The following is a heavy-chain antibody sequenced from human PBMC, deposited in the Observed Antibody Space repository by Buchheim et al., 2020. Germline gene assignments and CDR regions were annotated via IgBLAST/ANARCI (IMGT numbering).Heavy chain of an antibody. CDR3: AREVIMLTRFDP. V-gene: IGHV4-61*01. Sequence: QVQLQESGPRLVKPSETLSLTCTVSGGSVTSGGSVTSGSHYWSWIRQSPGKGLEWIGYLYYSGTTNYNPSLKRRVTISVHTSKNQFSLKLGSVTAADTAVYYCAREVIMLTRFDPWGQGTL. J-gene: IGHJ5*02. CDR2: LYYSGTT. D-gene: IGHD3-10*01. CDR1: GGSVTSGGSVTSGSHY.